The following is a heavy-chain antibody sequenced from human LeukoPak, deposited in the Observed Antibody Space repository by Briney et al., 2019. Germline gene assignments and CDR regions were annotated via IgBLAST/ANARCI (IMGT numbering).Heavy chain of an antibody. J-gene: IGHJ4*02. Sequence: GSLRPSCAASGFTFSSYAMSWVRQAPGKGLEWVSAISGSGGSTYYADSVKGRFTISRDNSKNTQYLQMNSLRAEDTAVYYCTSGSGYLLEPFDYWGQGTLVTVSS. CDR2: ISGSGGST. CDR1: GFTFSSYA. D-gene: IGHD3-22*01. CDR3: TSGSGYLLEPFDY. V-gene: IGHV3-23*01.